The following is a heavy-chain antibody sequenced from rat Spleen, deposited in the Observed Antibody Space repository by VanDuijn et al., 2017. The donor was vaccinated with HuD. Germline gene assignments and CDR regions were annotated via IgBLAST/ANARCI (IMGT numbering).Heavy chain of an antibody. CDR2: ISSSSGTI. V-gene: IGHV5-34*01. Sequence: EVQLVESGGGLVQPGRSLKLSCAVSGFTFSDYAMAWVRQAPGKGLEWVAYISSSSGTIYYVDTVKGRFTISRDNVKNTLYLQLSSLRSEDTALYYCASGLPHWFAYWGQGTLVTVSS. D-gene: IGHD4-4*01. J-gene: IGHJ3*01. CDR1: GFTFSDYA. CDR3: ASGLPHWFAY.